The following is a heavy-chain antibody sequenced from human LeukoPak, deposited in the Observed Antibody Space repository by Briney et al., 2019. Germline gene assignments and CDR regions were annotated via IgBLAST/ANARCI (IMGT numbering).Heavy chain of an antibody. D-gene: IGHD7-27*01. Sequence: GASVNVSCKASGGTFSSYAISWVRQAPGQGLEWMGGIIPIFGTANYAQKFQGRVTITADESTSTAYMELSSLRSEDTAVYYCARGGIANWGSRGYYYYGMDVWGQGTTVTVSS. CDR1: GGTFSSYA. V-gene: IGHV1-69*13. J-gene: IGHJ6*02. CDR3: ARGGIANWGSRGYYYYGMDV. CDR2: IIPIFGTA.